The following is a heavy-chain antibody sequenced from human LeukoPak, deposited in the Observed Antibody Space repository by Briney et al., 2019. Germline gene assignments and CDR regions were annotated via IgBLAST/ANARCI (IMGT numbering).Heavy chain of an antibody. J-gene: IGHJ4*02. CDR1: GYTFTTYG. CDR3: ARADPTNSGDEYFDY. V-gene: IGHV1-18*01. D-gene: IGHD6-25*01. Sequence: ASVKVSCKASGYTFTTYGISWVRQAPGQRLEWIGWSSPYSGNTDYAQKFQGRVTMTTDASTTIAFMELRSLISDDTAVYYCARADPTNSGDEYFDYWGQGTLITVSS. CDR2: SSPYSGNT.